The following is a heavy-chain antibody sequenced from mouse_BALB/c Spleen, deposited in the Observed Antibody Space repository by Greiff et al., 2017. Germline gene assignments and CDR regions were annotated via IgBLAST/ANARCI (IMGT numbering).Heavy chain of an antibody. D-gene: IGHD2-2*01. V-gene: IGHV1S135*01. CDR3: AAHLLWLRRDAMDY. J-gene: IGHJ4*01. Sequence: EVKLMESGPELVKPGASVKVSCKASGYSFTDYNMYWVKQSHGKSLEWIGYIDPYNGGTSYNQKFKGKATLTVDKSSSTAFMHLNSLTSEDSAVYYCAAHLLWLRRDAMDYWGQGTSVTVSS. CDR1: GYSFTDYN. CDR2: IDPYNGGT.